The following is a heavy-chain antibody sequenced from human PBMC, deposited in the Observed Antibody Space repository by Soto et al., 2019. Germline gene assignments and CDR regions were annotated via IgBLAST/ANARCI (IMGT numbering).Heavy chain of an antibody. Sequence: GGSLRLSCAASVLSFSDYSMNWVRQAPGKGLDWVSGISGSGSTTYYADSVKGRFTISRDNSKDTVYLQMDSLRAEDTAVYYCAKRVASGSYYFDYWGQGTLVTVSS. CDR1: VLSFSDYS. CDR3: AKRVASGSYYFDY. J-gene: IGHJ4*02. CDR2: ISGSGSTT. V-gene: IGHV3-23*01. D-gene: IGHD6-19*01.